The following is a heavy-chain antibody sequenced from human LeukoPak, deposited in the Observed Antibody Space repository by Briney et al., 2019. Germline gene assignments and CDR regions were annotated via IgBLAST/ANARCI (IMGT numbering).Heavy chain of an antibody. CDR1: GGSFSGYY. V-gene: IGHV4-34*01. J-gene: IGHJ4*02. D-gene: IGHD3-22*01. CDR2: INHSGST. CDR3: ARGSSTREYYYDSSGFGPHYFDY. Sequence: SETLSLTCAVYGGSFSGYYWSWIRQPPGKGLEWIGEINHSGSTNYNPSLKSRVTISVDTSKNQFSLKLSSVTAADTAVYYCARGSSTREYYYDSSGFGPHYFDYRGQGTLVTVSS.